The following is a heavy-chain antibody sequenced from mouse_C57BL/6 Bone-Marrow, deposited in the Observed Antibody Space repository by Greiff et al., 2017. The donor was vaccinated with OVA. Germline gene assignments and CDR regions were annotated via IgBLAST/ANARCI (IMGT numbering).Heavy chain of an antibody. Sequence: EVKLVESGPGLVKPSQSLSLTCSVTGYSITSGYYWNWIRQFPGNKLEWMGYISYDGSNNYNPSLKNRISITRDTSKNQFFLKLKSVTTEDTATYYCARGGYHWYFDVWGTGTTVTVSS. CDR2: ISYDGSN. CDR3: ARGGYHWYFDV. D-gene: IGHD2-2*01. J-gene: IGHJ1*03. CDR1: GYSITSGYY. V-gene: IGHV3-6*01.